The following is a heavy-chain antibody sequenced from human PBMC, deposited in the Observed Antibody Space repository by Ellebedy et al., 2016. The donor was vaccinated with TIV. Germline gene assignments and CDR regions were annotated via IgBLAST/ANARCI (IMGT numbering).Heavy chain of an antibody. CDR2: IYYSGST. V-gene: IGHV4-39*01. CDR1: GGSISSSSYY. D-gene: IGHD3-22*01. CDR3: ARTSSGYYHYYFDY. Sequence: MPSETLSLTCTVSGGSISSSSYYWGWIRQPPGKGLEWIGSIYYSGSTYYNPSLKSRVTISVDTSKNQFSLKLSSVTAADTAVYYCARTSSGYYHYYFDYWGQGTLVTVSS. J-gene: IGHJ4*02.